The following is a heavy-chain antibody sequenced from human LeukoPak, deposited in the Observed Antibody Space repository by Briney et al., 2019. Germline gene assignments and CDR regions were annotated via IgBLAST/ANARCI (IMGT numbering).Heavy chain of an antibody. CDR1: GGSISSTNYY. CDR3: AMRCRSSNSCHIN. Sequence: SETLSLTCAVSGGSISSTNYYWGWIRQPPGKGLEWVGSIYYSGSTYYNPSLKSRVTISVDTSKNQFSLKLSSVTAADTAVYYCAMRCRSSNSCHINWGQGTLVTVSS. CDR2: IYYSGST. D-gene: IGHD2-2*01. V-gene: IGHV4-39*01. J-gene: IGHJ4*02.